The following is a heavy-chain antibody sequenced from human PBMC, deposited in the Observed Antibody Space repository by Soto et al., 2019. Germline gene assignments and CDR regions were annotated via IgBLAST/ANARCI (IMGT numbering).Heavy chain of an antibody. J-gene: IGHJ6*02. CDR2: INHSGST. CDR1: GGSFSGYY. Sequence: PSETLSLTCAVYGGSFSGYYWTWIRQPPGTGLEWIGEINHSGSTNYNPSLKSRVTISVDTSKNQFSLKLSSVTAADTAVYYCARAIRKVEDIVLVPAAKPSYYYYGMDVWGQGTTVT. D-gene: IGHD2-2*01. CDR3: ARAIRKVEDIVLVPAAKPSYYYYGMDV. V-gene: IGHV4-34*01.